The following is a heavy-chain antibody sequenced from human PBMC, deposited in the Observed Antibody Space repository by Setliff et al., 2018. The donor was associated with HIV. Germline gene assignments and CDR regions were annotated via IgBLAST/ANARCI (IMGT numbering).Heavy chain of an antibody. Sequence: GGSLRLSCAASGFVFRNYNMNWVRQAPGKGLEWVSSISYSTGYIYYADSVKGRFTISRDNAKSSLYLQMNSLRAEDTAVYYCARGVAAAGTDYWGQGTLVTVSS. V-gene: IGHV3-21*01. CDR1: GFVFRNYN. CDR2: ISYSTGYI. J-gene: IGHJ4*02. D-gene: IGHD6-13*01. CDR3: ARGVAAAGTDY.